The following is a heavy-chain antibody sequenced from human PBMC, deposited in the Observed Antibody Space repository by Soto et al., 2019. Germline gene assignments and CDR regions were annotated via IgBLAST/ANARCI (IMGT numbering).Heavy chain of an antibody. CDR3: GRKGGGGRGLGGDWFDP. Sequence: QVQLVQSGAEVKKPGSSVKVSCKASGGTFSSYTISWVRQAPGQGHEWMGRIIPILGIAKDAKKFQGRVTIPADKSPSTAYMELRSLGSGDAAGYYGGRKGGGGRGLGGDWFDPCGQGTLVNVSS. CDR1: GGTFSSYT. CDR2: IIPILGIA. V-gene: IGHV1-69*02. D-gene: IGHD3-16*01. J-gene: IGHJ5*02.